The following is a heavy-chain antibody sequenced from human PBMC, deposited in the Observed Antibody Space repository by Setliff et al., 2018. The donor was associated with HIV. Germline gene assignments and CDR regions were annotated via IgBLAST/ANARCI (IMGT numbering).Heavy chain of an antibody. CDR1: GFTFSSYE. Sequence: GGSLRLSCAASGFTFSSYEMDWFRQAPGKGLEWVSYITGRSDTIYYADSVKGRLTISRDNSKNSLYLQMNTLRAEDTAVYYCARELAASGLGYFDSWGRGILVNVSS. J-gene: IGHJ4*02. CDR2: ITGRSDTI. CDR3: ARELAASGLGYFDS. V-gene: IGHV3-48*03. D-gene: IGHD3-22*01.